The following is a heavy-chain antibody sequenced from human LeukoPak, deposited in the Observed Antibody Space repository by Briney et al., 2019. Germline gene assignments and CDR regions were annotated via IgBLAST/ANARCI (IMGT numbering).Heavy chain of an antibody. CDR1: GGSISSYY. J-gene: IGHJ6*03. D-gene: IGHD6-19*01. Sequence: SETLSHTCTVSGGSISSYYWSWIRQPAGKGLEWIGRIYTSGSTNYNPSLKSRVTMSVDTSKNQFSLKLSSVTAADTAVYYCASSSSAVWYYYYMDVWGKGTTVTVSS. V-gene: IGHV4-4*07. CDR3: ASSSSAVWYYYYMDV. CDR2: IYTSGST.